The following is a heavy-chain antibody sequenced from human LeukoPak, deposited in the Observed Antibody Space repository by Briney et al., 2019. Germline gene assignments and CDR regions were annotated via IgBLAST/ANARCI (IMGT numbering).Heavy chain of an antibody. CDR2: IYTSGST. CDR1: GGSFSGYY. D-gene: IGHD2-2*01. V-gene: IGHV4-59*10. Sequence: PSETLSLTCAVYGGSFSGYYWSWIRQPAGKGLEWIGRIYTSGSTNYNPSLKSRVTMSVDTSKNQFSLKLSSVTAADTAVYYCARVTQCSTSCWDYMDVWGKGTTVTISS. CDR3: ARVTQCSTSCWDYMDV. J-gene: IGHJ6*03.